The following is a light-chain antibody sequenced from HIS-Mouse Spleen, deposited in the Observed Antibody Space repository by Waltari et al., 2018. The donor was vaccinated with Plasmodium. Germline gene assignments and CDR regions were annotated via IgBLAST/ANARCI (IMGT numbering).Light chain of an antibody. CDR1: ALPKKY. CDR2: EDS. J-gene: IGLJ3*02. CDR3: YSTDSSGNHRV. V-gene: IGLV3-10*01. Sequence: SYELTQPPSVSVSPGQTARLTCSGDALPKKYAYWYQQKSGQAPVLVIYEDSKRPSGIPERVAGASSGTMATLTISGAQVEDEADYYCYSTDSSGNHRVFGGGTKLTVL.